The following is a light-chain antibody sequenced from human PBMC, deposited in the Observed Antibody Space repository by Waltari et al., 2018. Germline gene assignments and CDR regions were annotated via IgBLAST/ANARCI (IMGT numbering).Light chain of an antibody. Sequence: SYVLTQPHSVSVAPGETATIPCGGNNIGRKSVHWYQQKAGQAPVLVIYVDNDRPSGIPERFSGSNSGNTATLAISGVEAGDEADYYCQVWDGITDEWVFGGGTKLTVL. J-gene: IGLJ3*02. CDR1: NIGRKS. CDR3: QVWDGITDEWV. V-gene: IGLV3-21*02. CDR2: VDN.